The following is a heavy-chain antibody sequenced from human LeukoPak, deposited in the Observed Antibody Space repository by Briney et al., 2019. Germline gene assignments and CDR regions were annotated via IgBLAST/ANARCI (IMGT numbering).Heavy chain of an antibody. Sequence: PSETLSLTCTVSGGSISSGDYYWSWLRQPPGKGLVWIGYIYYSGSTYYNPSLKSRVTISVDTSKNQFSLKLSSVTAADTAVYYCARRAYYDFWSGFGHAFDIWGQGTMVTVSS. CDR2: IYYSGST. D-gene: IGHD3-3*01. CDR3: ARRAYYDFWSGFGHAFDI. J-gene: IGHJ3*02. V-gene: IGHV4-30-4*08. CDR1: GGSISSGDYY.